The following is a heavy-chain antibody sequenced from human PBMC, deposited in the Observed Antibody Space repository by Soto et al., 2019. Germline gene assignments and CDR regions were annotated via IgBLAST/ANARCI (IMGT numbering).Heavy chain of an antibody. CDR3: ARGAPVAVAGLDYFDY. J-gene: IGHJ4*02. CDR1: GGTFSSCA. V-gene: IGHV1-69*13. D-gene: IGHD6-19*01. Sequence: GASVKVSCKASGGTFSSCAISWVRQAPGQGLEWMGGIIPIFGTTNYAQKFQGRVTVTADESTSTAYMELSSLRSEDTAVYYCARGAPVAVAGLDYFDYWGQGTLVTVSS. CDR2: IIPIFGTT.